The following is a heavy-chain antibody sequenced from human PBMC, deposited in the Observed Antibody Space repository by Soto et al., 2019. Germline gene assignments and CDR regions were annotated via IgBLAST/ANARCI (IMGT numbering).Heavy chain of an antibody. V-gene: IGHV4-34*01. Sequence: QVQLQQWGAGLLKPSETLSLTCAVYGGSFSGYYWSWIRQPPGKGLEWLGEINHSGSTNYNQSLKSRVTISVDTSKNQFSLKLSSVTAADTAVYYCAGGRGAARPSGPPPHSFDVWGQGTTVTVSS. CDR2: INHSGST. D-gene: IGHD6-6*01. CDR3: AGGRGAARPSGPPPHSFDV. CDR1: GGSFSGYY. J-gene: IGHJ6*02.